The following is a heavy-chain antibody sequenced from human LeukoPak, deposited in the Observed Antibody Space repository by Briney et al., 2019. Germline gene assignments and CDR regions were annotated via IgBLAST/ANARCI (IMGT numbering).Heavy chain of an antibody. CDR3: AKGVNYYDSSDLDY. J-gene: IGHJ4*02. V-gene: IGHV3-23*01. D-gene: IGHD3-22*01. CDR2: INGSGGRT. CDR1: GFTFSNYA. Sequence: GGSLRLSCAASGFTFSNYAMSWVRQAPGKGLEWVSDINGSGGRTYYADSVKGRFTISRDNSKNTLYLQMNSLRAEDTAVYYCAKGVNYYDSSDLDYWGQGTLVTVSS.